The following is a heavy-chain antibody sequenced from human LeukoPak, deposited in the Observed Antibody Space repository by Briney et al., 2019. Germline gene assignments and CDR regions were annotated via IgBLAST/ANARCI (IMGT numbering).Heavy chain of an antibody. CDR3: GRDRQGLVPPE. V-gene: IGHV3-74*01. D-gene: IGHD6-19*01. J-gene: IGHJ4*02. CDR2: INSDGSST. CDR1: GFTFSSYW. Sequence: GGSLRLSCAASGFTFSSYWMHWVRQAPGKGLVWVSRINSDGSSTSYADSVKGRFTISRDNAKNTLYLQMNSLRAEDTAVYYFGRDRQGLVPPEWGQGTLVAVSS.